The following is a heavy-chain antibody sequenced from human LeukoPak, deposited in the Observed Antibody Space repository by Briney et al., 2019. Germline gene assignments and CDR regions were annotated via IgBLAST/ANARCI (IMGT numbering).Heavy chain of an antibody. Sequence: LETLSLTCTVSGGSISSYYWSWIRQPPGKGLEWIGYIYYSGSTNYNPSLKSRVTISVDTSKNQFSLKLSSVTAADTAVYYCARHSLAGYNRMFDYWGQGTLVTVSS. V-gene: IGHV4-59*08. CDR1: GGSISSYY. CDR2: IYYSGST. CDR3: ARHSLAGYNRMFDY. J-gene: IGHJ4*02. D-gene: IGHD5-24*01.